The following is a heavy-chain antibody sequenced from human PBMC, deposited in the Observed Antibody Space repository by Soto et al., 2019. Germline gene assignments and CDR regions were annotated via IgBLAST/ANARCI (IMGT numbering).Heavy chain of an antibody. CDR3: AREAADSRCWSGGY. V-gene: IGHV4-39*02. J-gene: IGHJ4*02. Sequence: SETLSLTCTVPGGSISSSSYYWGWIRQPPGKGLEWIGSIYYRGSTYYNPSLKSRVTISVDTSKNQFSLTVPSVTAGDRAVYYCAREAADSRCWSGGYWGPGTLPTVYS. CDR2: IYYRGST. D-gene: IGHD6-13*01. CDR1: GGSISSSSYY.